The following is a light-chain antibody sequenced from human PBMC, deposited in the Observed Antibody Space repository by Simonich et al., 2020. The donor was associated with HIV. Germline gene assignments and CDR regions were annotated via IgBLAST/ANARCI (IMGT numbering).Light chain of an antibody. CDR3: QQYSFYYT. CDR2: KAS. CDR1: QYISSY. J-gene: IGKJ2*01. V-gene: IGKV1-5*03. Sequence: DIQMTQSPSSLSASVGDRATITCRKSQYISSYLNWYQQKPGKAPKLLVYKASSLESGVPSRFSGSGSGTEFTLTISSLQPDDFATYYCQQYSFYYTFGQGTKLEIK.